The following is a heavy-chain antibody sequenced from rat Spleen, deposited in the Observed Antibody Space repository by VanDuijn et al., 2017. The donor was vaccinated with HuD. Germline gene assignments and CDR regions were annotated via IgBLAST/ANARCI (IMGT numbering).Heavy chain of an antibody. J-gene: IGHJ3*01. V-gene: IGHV2-13*01. D-gene: IGHD1-11*01. CDR1: GFSLSRHG. Sequence: QVQLKESGPGLVQPSQTLSLTCTVSGFSLSRHGVIWVRQPPGKGLEWMAVIWSNGGTDYNSAIKSRLSISRDTSKSQVFLKMNSLQTDDTAIYFCARSYGGYTQHWFAYWGQGTLITVSS. CDR3: ARSYGGYTQHWFAY. CDR2: IWSNGGT.